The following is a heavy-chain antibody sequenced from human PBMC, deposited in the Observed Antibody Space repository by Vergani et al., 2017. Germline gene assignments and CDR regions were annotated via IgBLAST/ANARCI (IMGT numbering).Heavy chain of an antibody. CDR3: ASGGDRATREYDLDY. J-gene: IGHJ4*02. D-gene: IGHD3-16*01. CDR1: GGTFSRYS. V-gene: IGHV1-69*18. CDR2: FNPIYATT. Sequence: QVRLVQSGAEVKKPGSSVKVSCKASGGTFSRYSISWVRQAPGQGLEWMGNFNPIYATTDYAQKFQGRVTITADESTNTAYMEVNSLRSEDTALYFCASGGDRATREYDLDYGGQGTLVTVSS.